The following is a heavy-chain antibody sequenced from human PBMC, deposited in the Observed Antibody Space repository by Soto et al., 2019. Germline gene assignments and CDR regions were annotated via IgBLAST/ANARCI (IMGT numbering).Heavy chain of an antibody. CDR1: GFTFSSYA. J-gene: IGHJ4*02. CDR3: ASYVSD. CDR2: ISYDGSNK. D-gene: IGHD3-16*01. Sequence: QVQLVESGGGVVQPGRSLRLSCAASGFTFSSYAMHWVRQAPGKGLEWVAVISYDGSNKYYADSVKGRFTISRDNSKNTLYLQMNSLRAEDTAVYYCASYVSDWGQGTLVTVSS. V-gene: IGHV3-30-3*01.